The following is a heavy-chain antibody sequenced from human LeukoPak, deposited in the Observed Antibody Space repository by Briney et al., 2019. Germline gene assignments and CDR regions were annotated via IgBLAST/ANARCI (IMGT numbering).Heavy chain of an antibody. D-gene: IGHD2-21*02. CDR2: IYYSGST. CDR1: GGSISSGGYY. CDR3: AAVVVTAMTFDY. V-gene: IGHV4-30-4*08. Sequence: PSQTLSLTCTVSGGSISSGGYYWSWIRQHPGKGLEWIGYIYYSGSTYYNPSLKSRVTISVDTSKNQFSLKLSSVTAADTAVYYCAAVVVTAMTFDYWGQGTLVTVSS. J-gene: IGHJ4*02.